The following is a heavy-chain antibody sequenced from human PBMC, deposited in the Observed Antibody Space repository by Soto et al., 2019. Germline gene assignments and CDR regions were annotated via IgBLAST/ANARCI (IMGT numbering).Heavy chain of an antibody. J-gene: IGHJ4*01. V-gene: IGHV3-15*07. CDR1: GFTFSNAG. CDR3: TTDSYITSIIVRFDY. D-gene: IGHD3-22*01. Sequence: GGSLRLSSTASGFTFSNAGINWVRQAPGKGLEWVGRVKSKNDGGTTDFAAPVKGRFAISRDDSKNMVYLEMNSLQTEDTAIYYCTTDSYITSIIVRFDYWGHGTLVTVSS. CDR2: VKSKNDGGTT.